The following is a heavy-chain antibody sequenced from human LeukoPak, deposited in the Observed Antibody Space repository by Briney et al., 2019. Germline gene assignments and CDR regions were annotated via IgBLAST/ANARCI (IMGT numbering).Heavy chain of an antibody. CDR3: ARAGQEWFGELGFDQ. D-gene: IGHD3-10*01. CDR1: RFTFSDYY. V-gene: IGHV3-7*01. J-gene: IGHJ4*02. CDR2: IKEDGSEK. Sequence: GGSLRLSCAASRFTFSDYYMTWVRQAPGRGLEWVANIKEDGSEKNYVDSVKGRFTISRDNAKNSLYLQTNSLRAEDTAVYYCARAGQEWFGELGFDQWGQGTLVIVSS.